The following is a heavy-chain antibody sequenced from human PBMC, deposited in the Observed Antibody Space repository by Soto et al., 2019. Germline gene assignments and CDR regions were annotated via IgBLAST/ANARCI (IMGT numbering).Heavy chain of an antibody. D-gene: IGHD1-1*01. CDR1: GFTFISYA. Sequence: GGSLRLSCAASGFTFISYAMRWGRQAPGKGLEWVSAISGSGGSTYYADSVKGRFTISRDNSKITLYLQMNSLRAEDTAVYYCARTRWNYFDYWGQGTLVTVSS. CDR2: ISGSGGST. J-gene: IGHJ4*02. CDR3: ARTRWNYFDY. V-gene: IGHV3-23*01.